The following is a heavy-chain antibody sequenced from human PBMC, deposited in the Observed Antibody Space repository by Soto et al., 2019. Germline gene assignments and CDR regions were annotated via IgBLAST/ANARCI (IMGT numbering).Heavy chain of an antibody. J-gene: IGHJ3*02. CDR3: AKGVGELGSDAFDI. CDR2: ISYDGSNK. D-gene: IGHD3-16*01. Sequence: QVQLVESGGGVVQPGRSLRLSCAASGFTFSSYGMHWVRQAPGKGLEWVAVISYDGSNKYYADSVKGRFTISRDNSKNTLYLQMNSLRAEDTDVYYCAKGVGELGSDAFDIWGQGTMVTVSS. CDR1: GFTFSSYG. V-gene: IGHV3-30*18.